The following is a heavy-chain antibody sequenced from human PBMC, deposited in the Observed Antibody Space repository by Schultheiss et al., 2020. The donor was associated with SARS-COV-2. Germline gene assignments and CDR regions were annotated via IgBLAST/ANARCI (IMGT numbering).Heavy chain of an antibody. Sequence: GESLKISCAASGFTFSSYGMHWVRQAPGKGLEWVAVISYDGSNKYYADSVKGRFTISRDNSKNTLYLQMNSLRAEDTAVYYCAKDGYSSGWYYYYFDYWGQGTLVTVSS. CDR1: GFTFSSYG. J-gene: IGHJ4*02. D-gene: IGHD6-19*01. CDR3: AKDGYSSGWYYYYFDY. CDR2: ISYDGSNK. V-gene: IGHV3-30*18.